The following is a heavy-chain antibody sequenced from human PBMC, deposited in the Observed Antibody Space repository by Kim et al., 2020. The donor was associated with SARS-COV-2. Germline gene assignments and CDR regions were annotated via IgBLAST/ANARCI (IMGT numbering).Heavy chain of an antibody. V-gene: IGHV3-30*04. Sequence: GGSLRLSCAASGFTFSSYAMHWVRQAPGKGLEWVAVISYDGSNKYYADSVKGRFTISRDNSKNTLYLQMNSLRAEDTAVYYCARGKTYYYDSSGYLISVIDAFDIWGQETMVTVSS. D-gene: IGHD3-22*01. CDR3: ARGKTYYYDSSGYLISVIDAFDI. CDR2: ISYDGSNK. J-gene: IGHJ3*02. CDR1: GFTFSSYA.